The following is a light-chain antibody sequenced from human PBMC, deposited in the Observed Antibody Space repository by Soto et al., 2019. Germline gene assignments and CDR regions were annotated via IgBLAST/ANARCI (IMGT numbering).Light chain of an antibody. CDR2: GAS. CDR3: QQYGSPPLMYT. J-gene: IGKJ2*01. CDR1: QSISRTY. Sequence: ETVLTQSPGTLSLSPGERATLSCRASQSISRTYLAWYQHKPGQAPRLLIYGASSRATGIPGRFSGSGSGTDFTLTISRLEPEDFAVYYCQQYGSPPLMYTFGQGTKLEI. V-gene: IGKV3-20*01.